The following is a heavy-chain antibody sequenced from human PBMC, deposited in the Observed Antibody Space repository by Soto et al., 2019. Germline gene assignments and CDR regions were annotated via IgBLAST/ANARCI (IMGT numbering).Heavy chain of an antibody. CDR1: GYSFTSYW. J-gene: IGHJ6*02. CDR3: ARTSVNYYYYYGMDV. CDR2: IYPGDSDT. D-gene: IGHD4-4*01. V-gene: IGHV5-51*01. Sequence: GESLKISCKGSGYSFTSYWIGWVRQMPGKGLEWMGIIYPGDSDTRYSPSFQGQVTISADKSISTAYLQWSSLKASDTAMYYCARTSVNYYYYYGMDVWGQGTSVTVSS.